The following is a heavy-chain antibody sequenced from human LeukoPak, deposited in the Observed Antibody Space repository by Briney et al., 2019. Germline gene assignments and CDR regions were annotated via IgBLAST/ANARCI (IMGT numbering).Heavy chain of an antibody. CDR3: AKDLDSSSWYREVGYYYYGMDV. D-gene: IGHD6-13*01. Sequence: GGSLRLSCAASGFTFSSNGMHWVRQAPGKGLEWVSSISSSSSYIYYADSVKGRFTISRDNSKNTLYLQMNSLRAEDTAVYYCAKDLDSSSWYREVGYYYYGMDVWGQGTTVTVSS. CDR1: GFTFSSNG. J-gene: IGHJ6*02. V-gene: IGHV3-21*01. CDR2: ISSSSSYI.